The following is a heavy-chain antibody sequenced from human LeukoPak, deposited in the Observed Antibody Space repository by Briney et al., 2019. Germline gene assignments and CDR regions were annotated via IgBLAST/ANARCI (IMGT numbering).Heavy chain of an antibody. D-gene: IGHD3-22*01. CDR3: ARTTSYDSSGDRDDAFDI. J-gene: IGHJ3*02. CDR1: GYTFTDFY. V-gene: IGHV1-46*01. CDR2: INPSGAST. Sequence: ASVKVSCKASGYTFTDFYMNWVRQAPGQGLEWMGIINPSGASTRYAQKLQGRVTMTTDTSTSTAYMELRSLRSDDTAVYYCARTTSYDSSGDRDDAFDIWGQGTMVTVSS.